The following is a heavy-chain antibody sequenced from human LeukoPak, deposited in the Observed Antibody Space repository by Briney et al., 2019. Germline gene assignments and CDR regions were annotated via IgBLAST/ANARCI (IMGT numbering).Heavy chain of an antibody. CDR3: ARKTVVGSYFDY. J-gene: IGHJ4*02. Sequence: GGSLRLSCAASGFTLSNHAMSWVRQAPGQGLEWVANIKQDGSDKYYVDSVKGRFTISRDNAKNSLYLQMNSLRAEDTAVYYCARKTVVGSYFDYWGQGTPVTVSS. V-gene: IGHV3-7*03. CDR1: GFTLSNHA. CDR2: IKQDGSDK. D-gene: IGHD4-23*01.